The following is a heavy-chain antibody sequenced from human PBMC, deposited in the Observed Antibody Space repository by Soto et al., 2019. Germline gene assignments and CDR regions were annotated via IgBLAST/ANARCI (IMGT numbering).Heavy chain of an antibody. D-gene: IGHD1-7*01. J-gene: IGHJ4*02. CDR2: IYYSGST. CDR1: GGSISSSSYY. V-gene: IGHV4-39*07. CDR3: ARGGKLPYNWNFGYFDY. Sequence: PSETLSLTCTVSGGSISSSSYYWGWIRQPPGKGLEWIGSIYYSGSTYYNPSLKSRVTISVDTSKNQFSLKLSSVTAADTAVYYCARGGKLPYNWNFGYFDYWGQGTLVTVSS.